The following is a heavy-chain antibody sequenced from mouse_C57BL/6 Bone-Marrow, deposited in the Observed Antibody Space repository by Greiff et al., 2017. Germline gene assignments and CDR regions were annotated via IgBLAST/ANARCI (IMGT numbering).Heavy chain of an antibody. V-gene: IGHV1-19*01. CDR3: ARPYYYGSSFLY. CDR2: INPYNGGT. CDR1: GYTFTDYY. D-gene: IGHD1-1*01. J-gene: IGHJ3*01. Sequence: VQLQQSGPVLVKPGASVKMSCKASGYTFTDYYMNWVKQSHGKSLEWIGVINPYNGGTSYNQKFKGKATLTVDKSSSTAYMELNSLTSEDSAVYYCARPYYYGSSFLYWGQGTLVTVSA.